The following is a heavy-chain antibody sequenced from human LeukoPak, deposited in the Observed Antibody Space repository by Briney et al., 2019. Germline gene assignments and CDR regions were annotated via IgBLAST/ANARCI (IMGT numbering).Heavy chain of an antibody. Sequence: PSETLSLTCTVSGGSIGTYCWSWIRQPPGKGLEWIGYVYYSGSTNYHPSLKSRVTISVDTSKNQFSLTLSSVTAADTAVYYCTRNGYCSGSYCYGYYYYMDVWGTGTTVSVSS. CDR1: GGSIGTYC. J-gene: IGHJ6*03. D-gene: IGHD2-15*01. CDR3: TRNGYCSGSYCYGYYYYMDV. CDR2: VYYSGST. V-gene: IGHV4-59*01.